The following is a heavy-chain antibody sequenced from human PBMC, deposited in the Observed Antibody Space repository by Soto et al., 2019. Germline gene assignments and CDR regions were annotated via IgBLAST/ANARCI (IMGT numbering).Heavy chain of an antibody. V-gene: IGHV4-59*01. Sequence: QVQLQELGPGLVKPSETLSLTCTVSGGSISSYYWSWIRQPPGKGLEWIGYIYYTGLSNSNPSLNSRVTMSVDTSKNQFSLKLSSVTAADTAVYYCASHSSHWPFFDFWGQGTLVTVSS. CDR2: IYYTGLS. CDR1: GGSISSYY. J-gene: IGHJ4*02. D-gene: IGHD6-13*01. CDR3: ASHSSHWPFFDF.